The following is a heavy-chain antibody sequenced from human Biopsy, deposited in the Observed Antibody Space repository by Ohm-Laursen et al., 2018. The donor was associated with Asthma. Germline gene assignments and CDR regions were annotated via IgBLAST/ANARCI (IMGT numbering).Heavy chain of an antibody. V-gene: IGHV1-2*06. CDR3: AKVDPYSGYYFRVGARLLWFDP. J-gene: IGHJ5*02. D-gene: IGHD5-12*01. Sequence: ATVKISCKASGYTLTGYYMHWVRQAPGQGLEWMGRIIPNSGDTKYAQKFQGRVTMTRDTPISTAYMDLNTLTSDDTAVYYCAKVDPYSGYYFRVGARLLWFDPWGQGTLVTVSS. CDR2: IIPNSGDT. CDR1: GYTLTGYY.